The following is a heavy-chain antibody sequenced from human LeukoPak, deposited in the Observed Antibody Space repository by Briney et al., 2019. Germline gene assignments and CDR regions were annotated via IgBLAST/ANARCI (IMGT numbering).Heavy chain of an antibody. V-gene: IGHV3-21*01. CDR2: ISSSSSYI. D-gene: IGHD2-2*01. Sequence: PGGSLRLSCAASGFTFSSYSMNWVRQAPGKGLEWVSSISSSSSYIYYADSVKGRFTISRDNAKNSLYLQMNSLRAEDTAVYYCARAGVVVPAAALYFDYWGQGTLVTVSS. J-gene: IGHJ4*02. CDR3: ARAGVVVPAAALYFDY. CDR1: GFTFSSYS.